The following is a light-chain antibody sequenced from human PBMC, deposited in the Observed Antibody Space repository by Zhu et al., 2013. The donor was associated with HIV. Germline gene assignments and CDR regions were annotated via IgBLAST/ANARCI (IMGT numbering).Light chain of an antibody. CDR3: QQYDEWPRYS. J-gene: IGKJ2*03. V-gene: IGKV3-15*01. CDR2: GAS. Sequence: EIVMTQSPATVSVSPGQRVTLSCRASQSISYNMAWYQKKAGQGPRLLLYGASARATGIPSRFSGGGSGARFTLTISSLQSEDSAIYYCQQYDEWPRYSFGQGTRLEIK. CDR1: QSISYN.